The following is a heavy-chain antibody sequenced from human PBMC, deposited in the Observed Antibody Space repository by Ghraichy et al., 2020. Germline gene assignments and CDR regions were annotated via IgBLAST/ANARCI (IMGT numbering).Heavy chain of an antibody. J-gene: IGHJ6*03. Sequence: SETLSLTCTVSGGSINSGDYYWTWIRQLPIKGLECIGYMSHSGSTYYNPSLQGRIGISVDSSKNQFSLNLSSVTAADTALYFCARQYSFPNSPQYYMDVWGRGTTVTVSS. CDR1: GGSINSGDYY. CDR3: ARQYSFPNSPQYYMDV. CDR2: MSHSGST. V-gene: IGHV4-31*03. D-gene: IGHD4-11*01.